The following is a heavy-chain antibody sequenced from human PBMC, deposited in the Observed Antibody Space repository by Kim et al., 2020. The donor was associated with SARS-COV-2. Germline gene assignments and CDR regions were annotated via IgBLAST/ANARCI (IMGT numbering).Heavy chain of an antibody. Sequence: GGSLRLSCAASGFTFSSYAMHWVRQAPGKGLERVAVISYDGSNKYYVDSVKGRFTISRDNSKNTLYLQMNSLRAEDTAVYYCARDSYGMDVWGQGTTVTV. CDR2: ISYDGSNK. CDR3: ARDSYGMDV. J-gene: IGHJ6*02. V-gene: IGHV3-30*04. CDR1: GFTFSSYA.